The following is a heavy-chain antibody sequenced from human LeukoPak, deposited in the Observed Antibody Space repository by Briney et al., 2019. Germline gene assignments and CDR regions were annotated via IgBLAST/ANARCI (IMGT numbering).Heavy chain of an antibody. J-gene: IGHJ4*02. D-gene: IGHD6-13*01. Sequence: AGGSLRLSCAASGFTFSSYAMSWVRQAPGKGLEWVSFISSSRSYIYYADSVKGRFTISGDNAKNSLYLQMNSLRAEDTAVYYCARFIAAPYYFDYWGRGTLVTVSS. CDR2: ISSSRSYI. V-gene: IGHV3-21*01. CDR3: ARFIAAPYYFDY. CDR1: GFTFSSYA.